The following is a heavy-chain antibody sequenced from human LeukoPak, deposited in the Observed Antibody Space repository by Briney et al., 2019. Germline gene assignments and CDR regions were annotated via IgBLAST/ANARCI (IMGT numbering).Heavy chain of an antibody. J-gene: IGHJ5*02. Sequence: SETLSLTCTVSGGSISSSSYYWGWIRQPPGKGLEWIGSIYYSGSTYHNPSLKSRVTISVDTSKNQFSLKLSSVTAADTAVYYCARHCGGDCYSGLWFDPWAREPWSPSPQ. CDR1: GGSISSSSYY. CDR2: IYYSGST. D-gene: IGHD2-21*02. CDR3: ARHCGGDCYSGLWFDP. V-gene: IGHV4-39*01.